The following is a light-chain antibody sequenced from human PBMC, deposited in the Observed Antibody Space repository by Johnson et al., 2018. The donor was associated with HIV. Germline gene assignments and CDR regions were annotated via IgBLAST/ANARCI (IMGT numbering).Light chain of an antibody. J-gene: IGLJ1*01. V-gene: IGLV1-51*01. CDR2: DNN. CDR3: GTWDSSLSAGRV. CDR1: SSNIGNNY. Sequence: VLTQPPSVSAAPGQKVTISCSRSSSNIGNNYVSWYQQLPGTAPKLLIYDNNKRPSGIPDRFSGSKSGTSATLGITGLQTGDEADYYCGTWDSSLSAGRVFGTGTKVTVL.